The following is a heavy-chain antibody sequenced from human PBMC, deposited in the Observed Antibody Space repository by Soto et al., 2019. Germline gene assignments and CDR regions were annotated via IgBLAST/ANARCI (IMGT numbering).Heavy chain of an antibody. Sequence: QVQLVQSGAEVKKPGSSVKVSCKASGGTFSNYAITWVRQAPGQGLEWVGRIIPIFGTTNVAQKFQGRVTITAEESTTTAYIELSGLRSDDTAVYYCAKDGGADGYFGNWLAPWGQGTLVTVSS. J-gene: IGHJ5*02. CDR2: IIPIFGTT. D-gene: IGHD5-12*01. CDR1: GGTFSNYA. CDR3: AKDGGADGYFGNWLAP. V-gene: IGHV1-69*15.